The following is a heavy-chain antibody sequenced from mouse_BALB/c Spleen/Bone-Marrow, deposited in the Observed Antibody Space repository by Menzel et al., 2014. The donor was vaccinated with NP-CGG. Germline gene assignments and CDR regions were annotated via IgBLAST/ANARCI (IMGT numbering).Heavy chain of an antibody. CDR2: IYPGDGDT. Sequence: VQLQESGPELVKPGASVKISCKASGYAFSSSWMNWVKQRPGQGLEWIGRIYPGDGDTNYNGKFKGKATLTADKSSSTAYMQLSSLTSVDSAVYFCARSGLGPYYFDYWGRGTTLTVTS. D-gene: IGHD4-1*01. J-gene: IGHJ2*01. V-gene: IGHV1-82*01. CDR3: ARSGLGPYYFDY. CDR1: GYAFSSSW.